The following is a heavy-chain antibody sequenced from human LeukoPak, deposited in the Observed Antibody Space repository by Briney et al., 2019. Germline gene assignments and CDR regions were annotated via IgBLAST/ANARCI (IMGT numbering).Heavy chain of an antibody. CDR3: ARDPGIAVAGSDAFDI. D-gene: IGHD6-19*01. Sequence: GGSLRLSCAASGFTFSDYYMNWIRQAPGKGLERVSYISSSSSTIYYADSVKGRFTISRDNAKNSLYLQMNSLRAEDTAVYYCARDPGIAVAGSDAFDIWGQGTMVTVSS. CDR1: GFTFSDYY. V-gene: IGHV3-11*04. J-gene: IGHJ3*02. CDR2: ISSSSSTI.